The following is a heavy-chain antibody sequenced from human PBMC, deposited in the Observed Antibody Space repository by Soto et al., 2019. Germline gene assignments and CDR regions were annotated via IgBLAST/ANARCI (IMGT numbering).Heavy chain of an antibody. CDR2: IIPIFGTA. CDR3: ARVLPRGSYFDY. Sequence: SVKVSCKSSGGTFSSYAISWVRQAPGQGLEWMGGIIPIFGTANYAQKFQGRVTITADESTSTAYMELSSLRSEDTAVYYCARVLPRGSYFDYWGQGTLVTVSS. J-gene: IGHJ4*02. V-gene: IGHV1-69*13. D-gene: IGHD2-2*01. CDR1: GGTFSSYA.